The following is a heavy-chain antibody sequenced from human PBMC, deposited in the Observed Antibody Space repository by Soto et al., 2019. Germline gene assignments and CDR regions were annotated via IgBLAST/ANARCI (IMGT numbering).Heavy chain of an antibody. Sequence: GGSLRLSCAASGFTFSSYSMNWVRQAPGKGLEWVSSISSSSSYIYYADSVKGRFTISRDNAKNSLYLQMNSLRAEDTAVYYCARDESSGWQINWFDPWAQGTLVPVSS. V-gene: IGHV3-21*01. CDR3: ARDESSGWQINWFDP. J-gene: IGHJ5*02. D-gene: IGHD6-19*01. CDR2: ISSSSSYI. CDR1: GFTFSSYS.